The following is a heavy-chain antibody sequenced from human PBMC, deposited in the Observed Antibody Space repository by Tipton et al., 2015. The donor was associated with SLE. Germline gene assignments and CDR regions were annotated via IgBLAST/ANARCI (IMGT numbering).Heavy chain of an antibody. D-gene: IGHD3-16*01. J-gene: IGHJ4*02. V-gene: IGHV6-1*01. CDR1: GDSVSSNRAA. CDR2: TYYRSKWYN. CDR3: VREAYTMGFYYFDF. Sequence: PGLVKPSQTLSLTCAISGDSVSSNRAAWSWIRQSPSRGLEWLGRTYYRSKWYNDYAESLKSRVTINPDTSKNQFSLHLNSVTPEDTAVFFCVREAYTMGFYYFDFCGLGTLVTVSS.